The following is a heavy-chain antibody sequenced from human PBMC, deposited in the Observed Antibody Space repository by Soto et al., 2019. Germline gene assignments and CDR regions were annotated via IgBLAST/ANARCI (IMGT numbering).Heavy chain of an antibody. V-gene: IGHV1-46*01. Sequence: VASVNVSCKASGYTFTSYYMHWVRQAPGQGLEWMRIINPSGGSTSYAQKFQGRVTMTRDTSTSTVYMELSSLRSEDTAVYYCARGGQQQLATGYFDYWGQGTLVTVSS. CDR2: INPSGGST. CDR1: GYTFTSYY. J-gene: IGHJ4*02. D-gene: IGHD6-13*01. CDR3: ARGGQQQLATGYFDY.